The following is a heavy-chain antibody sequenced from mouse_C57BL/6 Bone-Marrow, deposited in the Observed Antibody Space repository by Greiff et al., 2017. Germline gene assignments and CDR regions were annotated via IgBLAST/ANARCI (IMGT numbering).Heavy chain of an antibody. Sequence: VQLQQPGAELVKPGASVKMSCKASGYTFTSYWITWVKQRPGQGLEWIGDIYPTSGRTNYNEKFKSKAIMTVDTSSNTAYMQHSSLTSEDSAVFSGARSGPLGRSFDYWGQGTTLTVSS. J-gene: IGHJ2*01. D-gene: IGHD4-1*01. CDR1: GYTFTSYW. V-gene: IGHV1-55*01. CDR2: IYPTSGRT. CDR3: ARSGPLGRSFDY.